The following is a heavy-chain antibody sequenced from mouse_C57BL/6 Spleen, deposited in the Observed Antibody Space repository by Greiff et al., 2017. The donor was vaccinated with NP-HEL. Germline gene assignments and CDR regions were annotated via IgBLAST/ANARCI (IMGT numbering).Heavy chain of an antibody. CDR2: IHPNSGST. CDR3: ARLNIYYYIDY. V-gene: IGHV1-64*01. J-gene: IGHJ2*01. Sequence: QVQLQQPGAELVKPGASVKLSCKASGYTFTSYWMHWVKQRPGQGLEWIGMIHPNSGSTNYNEKFKSKATLTVDKSSSTAYMQLSSLTSEDSAVYYCARLNIYYYIDYWGQGTTLTVSS. D-gene: IGHD1-1*01. CDR1: GYTFTSYW.